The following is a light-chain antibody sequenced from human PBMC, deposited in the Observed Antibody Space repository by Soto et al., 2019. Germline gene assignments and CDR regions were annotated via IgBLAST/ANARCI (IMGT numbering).Light chain of an antibody. CDR3: QQYGTSRLLS. J-gene: IGKJ5*01. Sequence: SCRASQSFVNMYLSSYQQKPGQAPRLLMYGASRRPTGIPDRFSGSGSGTDFTLTISRLEPGDFAVYSCQQYGTSRLLSLGQGTRLEIK. CDR2: GAS. V-gene: IGKV3-20*01. CDR1: QSFVNMY.